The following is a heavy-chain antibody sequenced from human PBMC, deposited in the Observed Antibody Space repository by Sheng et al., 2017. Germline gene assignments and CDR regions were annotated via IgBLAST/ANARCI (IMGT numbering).Heavy chain of an antibody. J-gene: IGHJ4*02. CDR2: IYGGGST. V-gene: IGHV3-66*01. CDR1: GFTFSSYA. D-gene: IGHD1-7*01. Sequence: EVQLLESGGGLVQPGGSLRLSCVASGFTFSSYAMSWVRQAPGKGLEWVSMIYGGGSTYYADSVKGRFTISRDNYKNTLYLQMDSLTAEDTAVYYCAIRNWNYVFDYWGQGTLVTVSS. CDR3: AIRNWNYVFDY.